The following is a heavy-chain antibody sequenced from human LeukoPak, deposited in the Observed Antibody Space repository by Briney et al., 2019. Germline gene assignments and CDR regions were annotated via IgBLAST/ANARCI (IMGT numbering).Heavy chain of an antibody. V-gene: IGHV3-30*02. CDR3: VKDTIFTVDSFDY. J-gene: IGHJ4*02. CDR2: IKYDGSRT. CDR1: GMTFERHG. Sequence: GGSLRLSCAVSGMTFERHGMHWVRQPPGKGLEWLAFIKYDGSRTDYEDSVKGRFTVSRDNSKNTLYLEMNSLRAEDTAVYYCVKDTIFTVDSFDYWGQGTLVTVSS. D-gene: IGHD3-3*02.